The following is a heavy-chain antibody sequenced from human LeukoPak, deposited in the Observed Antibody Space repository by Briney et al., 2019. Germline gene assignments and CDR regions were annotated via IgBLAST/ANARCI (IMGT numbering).Heavy chain of an antibody. J-gene: IGHJ5*02. Sequence: SETLSLTCTVSGGSISSYYWSWIRHPAGKGLEWIGGIYTSGRTNYNPSLTSRVTMSVDKSNNQFSLKLTSVTAADTAVYYCARSPSGSSSRWFDPWGQGTLVTVSS. CDR2: IYTSGRT. CDR1: GGSISSYY. CDR3: ARSPSGSSSRWFDP. D-gene: IGHD1-26*01. V-gene: IGHV4-4*07.